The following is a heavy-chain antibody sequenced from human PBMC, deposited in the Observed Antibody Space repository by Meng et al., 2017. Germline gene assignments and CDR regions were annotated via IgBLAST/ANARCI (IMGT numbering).Heavy chain of an antibody. CDR3: VKHSSDWSLDS. V-gene: IGHV1-2*04. D-gene: IGHD6-19*01. CDR1: GYTFTGYY. Sequence: QVQLVQSGSELKKPGASVKVSCKASGYTFTGYYMHWVRQAPGQGLEWMGWINPNSGGTNYAQKFQGWVTMTRDTSISTAYMELSRLRSDDSALYYCVKHSSDWSLDSWGQGTLVTVSS. J-gene: IGHJ4*02. CDR2: INPNSGGT.